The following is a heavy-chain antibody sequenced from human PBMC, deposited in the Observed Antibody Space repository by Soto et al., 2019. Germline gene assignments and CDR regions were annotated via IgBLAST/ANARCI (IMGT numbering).Heavy chain of an antibody. J-gene: IGHJ6*02. CDR2: ISAYNGNT. CDR3: ARDNYCCSTSGYYGYYYYGMDV. Sequence: ASVKVSCKASGYSFTSYGISWVRQAPGQGLEWMGWISAYNGNTNYAQKLQGRVTMTTDTSTSTAYMELRSLRSDDTAVYYCARDNYCCSTSGYYGYYYYGMDVWGQGTTVTVSS. V-gene: IGHV1-18*04. CDR1: GYSFTSYG. D-gene: IGHD2-2*01.